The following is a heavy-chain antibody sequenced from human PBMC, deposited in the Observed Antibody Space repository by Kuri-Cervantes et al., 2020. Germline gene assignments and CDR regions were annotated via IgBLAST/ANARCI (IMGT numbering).Heavy chain of an antibody. J-gene: IGHJ4*02. D-gene: IGHD1-26*01. CDR2: ISWNSGSI. Sequence: GGSLRLSCAASGFTFDDYAMHWVRQAPGKGLEWVSGISWNSGSIGYADSVKGRFTISRDNAKNSLYLQMNSLRAEDTAVYYCAIAWELPTFDYWGQGTLVTVSS. V-gene: IGHV3-9*01. CDR1: GFTFDDYA. CDR3: AIAWELPTFDY.